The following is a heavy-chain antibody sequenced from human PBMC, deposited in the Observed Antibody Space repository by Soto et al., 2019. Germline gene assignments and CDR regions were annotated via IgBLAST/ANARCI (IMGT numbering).Heavy chain of an antibody. D-gene: IGHD6-19*01. J-gene: IGHJ4*02. CDR3: ASTPGSSGWYNHGWYFDY. CDR2: IYYSGST. CDR1: GGSISSYY. V-gene: IGHV4-59*01. Sequence: PSETLSLTCTVSGGSISSYYWSWIRQPPGKGLEWIGYIYYSGSTNYNPSLKSRVTISVDTSKNQFSLKLSSVTAADTAVYYCASTPGSSGWYNHGWYFDYWGQGTLVTVSS.